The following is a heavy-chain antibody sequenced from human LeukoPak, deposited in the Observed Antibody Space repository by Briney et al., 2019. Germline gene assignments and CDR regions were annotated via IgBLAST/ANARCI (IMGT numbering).Heavy chain of an antibody. CDR1: GFAVSSNY. J-gene: IGHJ6*02. CDR2: IYSGGNT. CDR3: ARDSITMVRGVIIRYYYYGMDV. Sequence: GGSLRLSCAASGFAVSSNYMSWVRQAPGKGLEWVSVIYSGGNTYYADSVKGRFTISRDNSKNTLYLQMNSLRAEDTAVYYCARDSITMVRGVIIRYYYYGMDVWGQGTTVTVSS. V-gene: IGHV3-53*01. D-gene: IGHD3-10*01.